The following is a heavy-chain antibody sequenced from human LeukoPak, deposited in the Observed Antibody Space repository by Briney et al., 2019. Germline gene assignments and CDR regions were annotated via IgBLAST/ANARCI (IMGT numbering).Heavy chain of an antibody. D-gene: IGHD2-21*02. V-gene: IGHV3-23*01. CDR3: AKDRSPTYCGGDCYGYIDY. Sequence: AGGSLRLSCAASGFTFSSCAMSWVRQAPGKGLEWVSAISGSGGSTYYADSVKGRFTISRDNSKNTLYLQMNSLRAEDTAVYYCAKDRSPTYCGGDCYGYIDYWGQGTLVTVSS. CDR2: ISGSGGST. CDR1: GFTFSSCA. J-gene: IGHJ4*02.